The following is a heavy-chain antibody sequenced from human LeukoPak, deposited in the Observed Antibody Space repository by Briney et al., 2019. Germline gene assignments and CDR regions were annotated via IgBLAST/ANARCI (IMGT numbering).Heavy chain of an antibody. J-gene: IGHJ4*02. CDR3: ARGVPEQLSPFDY. D-gene: IGHD6-13*01. Sequence: PGGSLRLSCAASGFTFSSAWMNWVRQAPGKGLEWVSSISSSSSYIYYADSVKGRFTISRDNAKNSLYLQMNSLRAEDTAVYYCARGVPEQLSPFDYWGQGTLVTVSS. V-gene: IGHV3-21*01. CDR1: GFTFSSAW. CDR2: ISSSSSYI.